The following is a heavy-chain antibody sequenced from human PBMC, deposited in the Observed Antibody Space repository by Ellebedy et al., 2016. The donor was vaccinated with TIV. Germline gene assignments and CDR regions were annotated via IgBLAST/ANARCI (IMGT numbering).Heavy chain of an antibody. CDR2: IWYDGSDK. Sequence: GESLKISCAASGFTFSGHGMHWVRQAPGKGLEWVAVIWYDGSDKYYADSVKGRFTISRDNSKNTLYLQMNSLRAEDTAVYYCARGTTERWLHQWGAFDIWGQGTMVTVSS. CDR3: ARGTTERWLHQWGAFDI. D-gene: IGHD5-24*01. CDR1: GFTFSGHG. V-gene: IGHV3-33*01. J-gene: IGHJ3*02.